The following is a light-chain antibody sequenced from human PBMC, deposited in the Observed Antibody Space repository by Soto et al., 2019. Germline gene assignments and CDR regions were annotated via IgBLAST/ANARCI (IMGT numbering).Light chain of an antibody. CDR2: DAS. J-gene: IGKJ4*01. CDR3: QQRSNWPLT. V-gene: IGKV3-11*01. CDR1: QSVRSY. Sequence: EIMLTQSPATLSLSPGERATLSCRASQSVRSYLAWYQQQPGQAPRLLIYDASNRATGVPARFSGSGSGTDFTLTISSLEPEDFAVYYCQQRSNWPLTFGGGTKVEIK.